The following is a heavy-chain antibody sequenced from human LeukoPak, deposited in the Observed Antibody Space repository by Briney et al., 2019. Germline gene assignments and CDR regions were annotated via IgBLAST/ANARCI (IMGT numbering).Heavy chain of an antibody. D-gene: IGHD3-22*01. CDR2: INPNSGGT. CDR1: GYTFTGYY. Sequence: ASVKVSCKAPGYTFTGYYMHWVRQAPGQGLEWMGWINPNSGGTNYAQKFQGWVTMTRDKSISTAYLQWSSLKASDTAMYYCARHHLGYYDSSGYYYYFDYWGQGTLVTVSS. CDR3: ARHHLGYYDSSGYYYYFDY. V-gene: IGHV1-2*04. J-gene: IGHJ4*02.